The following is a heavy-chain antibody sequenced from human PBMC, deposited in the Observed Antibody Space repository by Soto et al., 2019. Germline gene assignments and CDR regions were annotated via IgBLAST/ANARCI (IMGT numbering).Heavy chain of an antibody. Sequence: QVQLVQSGAEVKKPGASVKVSCKASGYTFTGYYMHWVRQAPGQGLEWMGWINPNSGGTNYAQKFQGRVTMNRDTSISTAYMELSRLGSDDTAVYYCARVQGGSGSYYNPKCMGVWGQGTTVTVS. V-gene: IGHV1-2*02. CDR2: INPNSGGT. J-gene: IGHJ6*02. CDR3: ARVQGGSGSYYNPKCMGV. CDR1: GYTFTGYY. D-gene: IGHD3-10*01.